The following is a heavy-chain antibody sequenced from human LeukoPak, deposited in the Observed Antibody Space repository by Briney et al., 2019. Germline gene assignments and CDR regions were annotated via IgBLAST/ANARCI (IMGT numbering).Heavy chain of an antibody. Sequence: GGSLRLSCAASGFIFSNYNMNWVRQTPGKGLEWLSYISSSSGTIYYADSVKGRFTISGDNTKNSLYLQMNSLRAEDTAVYYCARALGYSYGYAVDYWGQGTLVTVSS. V-gene: IGHV3-48*01. CDR3: ARALGYSYGYAVDY. CDR1: GFIFSNYN. D-gene: IGHD5-18*01. CDR2: ISSSSGTI. J-gene: IGHJ4*02.